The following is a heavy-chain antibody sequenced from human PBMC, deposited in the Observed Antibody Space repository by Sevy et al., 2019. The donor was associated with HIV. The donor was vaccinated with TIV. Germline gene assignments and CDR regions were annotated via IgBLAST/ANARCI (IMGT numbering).Heavy chain of an antibody. CDR1: GFTFGSYS. CDR2: INNDGSYV. Sequence: GGSLRLSCGASGFTFGSYSMNWVRQAPGKGLEWVSSINNDGSYVIYADSVKGRFTISRDNAKNSLYLQMNSLRVEDTAAYYFTSHWNHYWFDPWGQGTLVTVSS. D-gene: IGHD1-1*01. CDR3: TSHWNHYWFDP. V-gene: IGHV3-21*01. J-gene: IGHJ5*02.